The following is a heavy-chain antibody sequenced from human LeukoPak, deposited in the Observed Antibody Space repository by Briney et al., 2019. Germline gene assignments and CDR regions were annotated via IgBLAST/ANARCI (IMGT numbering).Heavy chain of an antibody. CDR1: GYPFSNYD. J-gene: IGHJ6*03. Sequence: SVRVSCTASGYPFSNYDVNWVPEASGQGLEWMAWMNPGSGDTGYAQKFQGRLTMSSNISMNTASMELRSLTSEDTAVYFCARSRRGYYMDVWGTGTPVTVSS. V-gene: IGHV1-8*01. CDR3: ARSRRGYYMDV. CDR2: MNPGSGDT.